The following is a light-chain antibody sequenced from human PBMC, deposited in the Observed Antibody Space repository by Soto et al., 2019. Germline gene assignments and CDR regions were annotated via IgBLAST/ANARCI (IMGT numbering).Light chain of an antibody. J-gene: IGKJ4*01. CDR3: MQALQTRLT. CDR1: QSLLHRNGYNY. V-gene: IGKV2-28*01. CDR2: LGS. Sequence: DIVMTQSPLFLPVTPGEPASISCRSSQSLLHRNGYNYLDWYLQKPGQSPQLLIYLGSNRASGVPDRFSGSGSGTDFTLKISRVEAEDVGVYYCMQALQTRLTFGGGTKVEI.